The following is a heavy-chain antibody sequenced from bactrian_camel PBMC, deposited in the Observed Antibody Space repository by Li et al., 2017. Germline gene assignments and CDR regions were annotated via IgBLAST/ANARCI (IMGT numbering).Heavy chain of an antibody. CDR1: GDTHMRYC. D-gene: IGHD2*01. Sequence: QVQLVESGGDSVQAGGSLRLSCVASGDTHMRYCMAWFRQAPGKEREGIAGVDSDGSISYSDSVKGRFTVSRDNLNNTVYLEMNNLKPEDTAMYYCAADRLKCLQDKWDGPSWNYWGQGTQVTVS. V-gene: IGHV3S9*01. J-gene: IGHJ4*01. CDR2: VDSDGSI. CDR3: AADRLKCLQDKWDGPSWNY.